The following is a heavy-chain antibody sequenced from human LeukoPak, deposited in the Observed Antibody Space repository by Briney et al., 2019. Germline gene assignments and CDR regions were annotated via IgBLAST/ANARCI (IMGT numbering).Heavy chain of an antibody. CDR2: ISYDGSNK. J-gene: IGHJ4*02. D-gene: IGHD6-19*01. CDR1: GFTFSSYA. V-gene: IGHV3-30-3*01. Sequence: PGRSLRLSCAASGFTFSSYAMHWVRQAPGKGLEWVAVISYDGSNKYYADSVKGRFTISRDNSKNTLYLQMNSLRAEDTAVYYCXXXXXEQWLVSRGVGYFDYWGQGTLVTVSS. CDR3: XXXXXEQWLVSRGVGYFDY.